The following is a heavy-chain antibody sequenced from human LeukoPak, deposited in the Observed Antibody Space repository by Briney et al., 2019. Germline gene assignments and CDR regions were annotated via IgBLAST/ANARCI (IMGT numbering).Heavy chain of an antibody. CDR1: GFTFSSYW. CDR2: ISGSGGST. V-gene: IGHV3-23*01. Sequence: GGSLRLSCAASGFTFSSYWMSWVRQAPGKGLEWVSAISGSGGSTYYADSVKGRFTISRDNSKNTLYLQMNSLRAEDTAVYYCAKALDIVVVPAESAFDYWGQGTLVTVPS. D-gene: IGHD2-2*03. CDR3: AKALDIVVVPAESAFDY. J-gene: IGHJ4*02.